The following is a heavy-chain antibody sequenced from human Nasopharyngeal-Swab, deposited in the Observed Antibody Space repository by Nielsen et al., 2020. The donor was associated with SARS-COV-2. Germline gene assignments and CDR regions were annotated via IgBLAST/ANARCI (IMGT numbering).Heavy chain of an antibody. J-gene: IGHJ5*02. Sequence: SETLSLTCTVSGGSISRSSYYWGWLRQPPGKGLEWIGSIYYSGSTYHNPSLKSRVTISVDTSKNQFSLKLSSVTAADTAVDYSARQELELALRWFDPWGQGTLVTVSS. D-gene: IGHD1-7*01. CDR1: GGSISRSSYY. CDR2: IYYSGST. CDR3: ARQELELALRWFDP. V-gene: IGHV4-39*01.